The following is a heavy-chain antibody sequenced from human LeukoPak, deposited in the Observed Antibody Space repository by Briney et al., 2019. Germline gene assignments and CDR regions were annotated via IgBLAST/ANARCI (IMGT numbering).Heavy chain of an antibody. CDR2: INTNTGNP. CDR3: ARGVPAATYYYYYYYMDV. Sequence: ASVKVSCKASGYTFTGDFIHWVRQAPGQGLEWMGWINTNTGNPTYAQGFTGRFVFSLDTSVSTAYLQISSLKAEDTAVYYCARGVPAATYYYYYYYMDVWGKGTTVTVSS. CDR1: GYTFTGDF. D-gene: IGHD2-2*01. J-gene: IGHJ6*03. V-gene: IGHV7-4-1*02.